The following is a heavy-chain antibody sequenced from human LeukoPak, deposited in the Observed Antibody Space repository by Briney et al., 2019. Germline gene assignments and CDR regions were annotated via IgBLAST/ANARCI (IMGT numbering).Heavy chain of an antibody. V-gene: IGHV3-21*01. Sequence: GGSLRLSCGASGFTFNHYTMNWVRQAPGKGLEWVASISSSGTYIYYADSVKGRFTISRDNAENSLFLQMSSLRAGDTGVYYCARDLGYCDSTNCGHYYYGMDVWGQGTTVTVSS. CDR1: GFTFNHYT. CDR3: ARDLGYCDSTNCGHYYYGMDV. D-gene: IGHD2-2*01. J-gene: IGHJ6*02. CDR2: ISSSGTYI.